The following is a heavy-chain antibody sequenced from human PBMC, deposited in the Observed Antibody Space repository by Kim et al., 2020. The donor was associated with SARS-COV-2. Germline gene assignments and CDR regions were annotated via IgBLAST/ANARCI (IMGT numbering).Heavy chain of an antibody. CDR1: GYSFTSYW. CDR3: AIAYGDYLFYFDH. J-gene: IGHJ4*02. Sequence: GESLKISCKGSGYSFTSYWITWVRQMPGKGLEWMGTIDPSDSHTKYSPSFQGHVTISADKSITTAYLQWSSLKASDTAMYFCAIAYGDYLFYFDHWGQGTLVTVSS. CDR2: IDPSDSHT. D-gene: IGHD4-17*01. V-gene: IGHV5-10-1*01.